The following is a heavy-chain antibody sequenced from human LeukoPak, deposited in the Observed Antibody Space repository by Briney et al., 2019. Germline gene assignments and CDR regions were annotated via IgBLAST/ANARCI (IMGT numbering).Heavy chain of an antibody. D-gene: IGHD3-16*01. CDR2: IYYSGST. CDR1: GGSMGRDDYS. J-gene: IGHJ3*02. V-gene: IGHV4-61*08. Sequence: SETLSLTCTVSGGSMGRDDYSWSWIRQPPGKGLEWIGYIYYSGSTNYNPSLKSRVTISVDTSKNQFSLKLSSVTAADTAVYYCARQEGGGAFDIWGQGTMVTVSS. CDR3: ARQEGGGAFDI.